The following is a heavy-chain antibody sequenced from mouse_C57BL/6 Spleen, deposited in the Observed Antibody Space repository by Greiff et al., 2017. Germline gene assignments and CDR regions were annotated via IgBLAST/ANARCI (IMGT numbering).Heavy chain of an antibody. CDR1: GYSITSGYY. Sequence: DVKLLESGPGLVKPSQSLSLTCSVTGYSITSGYYWNWIRQFPGNKLEWMGYISYDGSNNYNPSLKNRISITRDTSKNQFFLKLNSVTTEDTATYYCAILDFDYWGQGTTLTVSS. J-gene: IGHJ2*01. V-gene: IGHV3-6*01. CDR2: ISYDGSN. CDR3: AILDFDY.